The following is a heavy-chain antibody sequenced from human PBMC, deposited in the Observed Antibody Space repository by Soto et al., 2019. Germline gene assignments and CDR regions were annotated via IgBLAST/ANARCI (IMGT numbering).Heavy chain of an antibody. Sequence: PGGSLRLSCAASGFTFSSYGMHWVRQAPGKGLEWVAVIWYDGSNKYYADSVKGRFTISRDNSKNTLYLQMNSLRAEDTAVYYCARVGSIAAPGVTFGHPLVYYYYGMDVWGQGTTVTVSS. CDR1: GFTFSSYG. D-gene: IGHD6-6*01. J-gene: IGHJ6*02. CDR2: IWYDGSNK. V-gene: IGHV3-33*01. CDR3: ARVGSIAAPGVTFGHPLVYYYYGMDV.